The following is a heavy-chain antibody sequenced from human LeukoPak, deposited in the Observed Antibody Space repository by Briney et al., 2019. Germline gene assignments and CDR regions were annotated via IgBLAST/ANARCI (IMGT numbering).Heavy chain of an antibody. V-gene: IGHV3-30*02. Sequence: PGGSLRLSCAASGFTFSSYGMHWVRQAPGKGLEWVAFIRYDGSNKYYADSVKGRFTISRDNSKNTLYLQMNSLRAEDTAVYYCARATRGRYSYGFDYWGQGTLVTVSS. J-gene: IGHJ4*02. CDR1: GFTFSSYG. CDR2: IRYDGSNK. D-gene: IGHD5-18*01. CDR3: ARATRGRYSYGFDY.